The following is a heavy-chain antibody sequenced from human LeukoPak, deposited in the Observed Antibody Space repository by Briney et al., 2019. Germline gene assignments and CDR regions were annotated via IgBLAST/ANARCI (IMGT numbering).Heavy chain of an antibody. J-gene: IGHJ5*01. CDR2: ISSSGRSI. D-gene: IGHD5-12*01. CDR3: AKEDIAGNGFPFDS. V-gene: IGHV3-48*03. Sequence: GGSLILSCAASALTFNIYEMNWVRQAPGKGPEWISYISSSGRSIYYADSVKGRFTISRDNAKNSVYLQMNSLRVEDTAIYYCAKEDIAGNGFPFDSWGQGTMVTVSS. CDR1: ALTFNIYE.